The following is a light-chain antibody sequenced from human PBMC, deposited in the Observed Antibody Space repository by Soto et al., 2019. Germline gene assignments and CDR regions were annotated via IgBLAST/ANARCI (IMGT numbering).Light chain of an antibody. V-gene: IGKV3-20*01. CDR1: QSVSSSY. Sequence: IVLTQSPGTLSLSPGERATLPCRASQSVSSSYLAWYQQKPGQAPRGLIHGASSRATGIPDRFSGSGSGTDFSLTISRLEPEDFAVYFCQKYGNQPPTSFGQGTKVDIK. CDR2: GAS. J-gene: IGKJ2*01. CDR3: QKYGNQPPTS.